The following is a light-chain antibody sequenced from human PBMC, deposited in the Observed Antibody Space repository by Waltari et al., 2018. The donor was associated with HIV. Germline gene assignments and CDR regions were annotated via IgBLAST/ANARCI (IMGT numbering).Light chain of an antibody. CDR3: CSYAGRSTLV. J-gene: IGLJ2*01. V-gene: IGLV2-23*02. CDR2: EVN. CDR1: SSDVGSYNL. Sequence: QSALTQPASVSGALGQSITISCTGTSSDVGSYNLVSWYQHHPGKAPKLMIYEVNKRPSGVSNRFSGSKSGNTASLTMSGLQAEDEVDYYCCSYAGRSTLVFGGGTRLTVL.